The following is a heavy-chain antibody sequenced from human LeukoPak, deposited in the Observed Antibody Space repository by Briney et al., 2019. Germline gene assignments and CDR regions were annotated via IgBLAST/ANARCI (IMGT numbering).Heavy chain of an antibody. CDR3: ARAPDIVVVPARYTEAYFDH. D-gene: IGHD2-2*02. J-gene: IGHJ4*01. CDR1: GGSFSGYY. V-gene: IGHV4-34*01. CDR2: INHSGST. Sequence: PETPSLSCAVYGGSFSGYYWSWIRQPPGKGLEWIGEINHSGSTNYNPSLKSRVTISVDTSKNQFSLKLSSVTAADTAVYYCARAPDIVVVPARYTEAYFDH.